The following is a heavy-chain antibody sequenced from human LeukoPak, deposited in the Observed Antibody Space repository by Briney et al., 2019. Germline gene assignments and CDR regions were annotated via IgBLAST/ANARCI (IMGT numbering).Heavy chain of an antibody. D-gene: IGHD3-3*01. V-gene: IGHV3-48*01. CDR3: AREGPDTYDFWSGYNVLDY. CDR2: ISSSSSTI. J-gene: IGHJ4*02. CDR1: GFIFHNFA. Sequence: GGSLRLSCVASGFIFHNFAMHWVRQAPGKGLEWVSYISSSSSTIYYADSVKGRFTISRDNAKNSLYLQMNSLRAEDTAVYYCAREGPDTYDFWSGYNVLDYWGQGTLVTVSS.